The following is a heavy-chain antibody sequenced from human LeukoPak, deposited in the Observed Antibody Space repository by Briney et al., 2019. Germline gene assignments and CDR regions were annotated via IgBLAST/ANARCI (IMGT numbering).Heavy chain of an antibody. CDR3: ARTFDAATYSSSWYAPSVGAFDI. D-gene: IGHD6-13*01. CDR2: ISSSSSYI. CDR1: GFTFDDYA. Sequence: PGRSLRLSCAASGFTFDDYAMHWVRQAPGKGLEWVSSISSSSSYIYYADSVKGRFTTSRDNAKNSLYLQMNSLRAEDTAVYYCARTFDAATYSSSWYAPSVGAFDIWGQGTMVTVSS. J-gene: IGHJ3*02. V-gene: IGHV3-21*01.